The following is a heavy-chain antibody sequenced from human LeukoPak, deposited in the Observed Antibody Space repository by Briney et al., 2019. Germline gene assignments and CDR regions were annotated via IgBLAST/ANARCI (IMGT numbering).Heavy chain of an antibody. D-gene: IGHD3-22*01. Sequence: PGGSLRLSCAASGFTVSSNYMSWVRQAPGKGLEWVSVIYSGGNTYYADSVKGRLTISRDNSKNTLYLQMNSLRAEDTAAYYCAKDGENYDSSGYYYYWGQGTLVTVSS. CDR2: IYSGGNT. V-gene: IGHV3-53*05. CDR3: AKDGENYDSSGYYYY. CDR1: GFTVSSNY. J-gene: IGHJ4*02.